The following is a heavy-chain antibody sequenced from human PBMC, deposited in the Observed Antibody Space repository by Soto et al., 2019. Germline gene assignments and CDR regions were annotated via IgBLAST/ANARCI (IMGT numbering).Heavy chain of an antibody. V-gene: IGHV3-74*01. J-gene: IGHJ4*02. CDR1: GFTFTTYW. Sequence: EVQLVESGGGLVQPGGSLRLSCATSGFTFTTYWMHWVRQAPGKGLMWVSRITPDGGSTSYADSVKGRFTISRDNAKNTLYLQMNGLRAEDTAIYYCAIDLIIADTPGDDFDYWGQGTLVAVSS. D-gene: IGHD5-12*01. CDR3: AIDLIIADTPGDDFDY. CDR2: ITPDGGST.